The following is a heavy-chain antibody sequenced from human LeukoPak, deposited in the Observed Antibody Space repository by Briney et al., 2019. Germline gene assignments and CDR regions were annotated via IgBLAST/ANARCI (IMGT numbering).Heavy chain of an antibody. V-gene: IGHV3-48*04. D-gene: IGHD3-9*01. CDR1: GFTFSSYA. CDR2: ISSSSSII. J-gene: IGHJ4*02. Sequence: GGSLRLSCAASGFTFSSYAMNWVRQAPGKGLEWVSYISSSSSIIYYADSVKGRFTISRDNAKNSLYLQMNSLRAEDTAVYYCARDKDILTGYAFDYWGQGTLVTVSS. CDR3: ARDKDILTGYAFDY.